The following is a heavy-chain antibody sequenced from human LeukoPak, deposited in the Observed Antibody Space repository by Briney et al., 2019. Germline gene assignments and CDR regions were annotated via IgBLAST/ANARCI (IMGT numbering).Heavy chain of an antibody. D-gene: IGHD3-22*01. V-gene: IGHV4-30-2*01. Sequence: SETLSLTCAVSGGSISSGGYSWSWLRPPPGQGREWIGYIYHSGSNYYNTSLNSRVTISVDTSKNQYSLKLSSVTAADTAVYYCARREYYYDSSGYYDRTDAFDIWGQGTMVTVSS. CDR3: ARREYYYDSSGYYDRTDAFDI. CDR1: GGSISSGGYS. J-gene: IGHJ3*02. CDR2: IYHSGSN.